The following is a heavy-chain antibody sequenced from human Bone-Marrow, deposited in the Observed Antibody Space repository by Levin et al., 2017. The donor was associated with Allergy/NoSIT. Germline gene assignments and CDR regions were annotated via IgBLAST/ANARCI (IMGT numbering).Heavy chain of an antibody. CDR1: GGTFSSYA. J-gene: IGHJ6*02. Sequence: SVKVSCKASGGTFSSYAISWVRQAPGQGLEWMGGIIPIFGTANYAQKFQGRVTITADKSTSTAYMELSSLRSEDTAVYYCASSSAYDPSYGMDVWGQGTTVTVSS. CDR2: IIPIFGTA. D-gene: IGHD5-12*01. V-gene: IGHV1-69*06. CDR3: ASSSAYDPSYGMDV.